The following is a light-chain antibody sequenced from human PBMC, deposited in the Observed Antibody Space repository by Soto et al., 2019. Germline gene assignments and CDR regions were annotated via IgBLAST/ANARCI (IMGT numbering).Light chain of an antibody. CDR3: TSYRRGPLYV. Sequence: QSVLTQPASVSGSPGQSITISCTGTSSDVGSHNLVSWYQQYPGKAPKLIIFEASKRPSGVSNRFSGSKSGSTASLTISGLQAEDEADYYCTSYRRGPLYVFGTGTKVTVL. J-gene: IGLJ1*01. CDR2: EAS. V-gene: IGLV2-14*02. CDR1: SSDVGSHNL.